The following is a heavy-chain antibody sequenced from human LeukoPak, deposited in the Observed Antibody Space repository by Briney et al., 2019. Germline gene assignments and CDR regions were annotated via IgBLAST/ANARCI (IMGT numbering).Heavy chain of an antibody. CDR2: ISGGGDTT. CDR1: GFTFSTYA. V-gene: IGHV3-23*01. J-gene: IGHJ4*02. Sequence: GGSLRLSCAASGFTFSTYAMTWVRQAPGKGLEWVSAISGGGDTTYSAASVKGRFTISRDNSKNTLYLQMSSLRAEDTAVYYCAYGSGTYYRGFDYWGQGTLVTASS. D-gene: IGHD3-10*01. CDR3: AYGSGTYYRGFDY.